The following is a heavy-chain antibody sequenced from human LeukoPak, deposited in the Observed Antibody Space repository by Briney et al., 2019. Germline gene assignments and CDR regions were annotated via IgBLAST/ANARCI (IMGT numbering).Heavy chain of an antibody. Sequence: GSLRLSCAASEFTFSDYYMSWIRQPPGKGLEWIGEINHSGSTNYNPSLKSRVTISVDTSKNQFSLKLSSVTAADTAVYYCARRLGWFDPWGQGTLVTVSS. J-gene: IGHJ5*02. CDR1: EFTFSDYY. D-gene: IGHD3-16*01. V-gene: IGHV4-34*01. CDR3: ARRLGWFDP. CDR2: INHSGST.